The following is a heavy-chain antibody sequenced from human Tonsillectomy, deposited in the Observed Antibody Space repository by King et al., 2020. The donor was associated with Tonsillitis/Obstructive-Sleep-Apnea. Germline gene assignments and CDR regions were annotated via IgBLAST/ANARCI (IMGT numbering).Heavy chain of an antibody. D-gene: IGHD2-15*01. V-gene: IGHV1-2*02. CDR3: AREKVVVATTNYWFDP. Sequence: HVQLVESGAEVKKPGASVKVSCKASGYTFIGYYMHWVRQAPGQGLEWMGWINPNSGGTNYAQKFQGRVTMTRDTSISTVYMELNRLRFDDTAVYYCAREKVVVATTNYWFDPWGQGTLVTVSS. CDR2: INPNSGGT. CDR1: GYTFIGYY. J-gene: IGHJ5*02.